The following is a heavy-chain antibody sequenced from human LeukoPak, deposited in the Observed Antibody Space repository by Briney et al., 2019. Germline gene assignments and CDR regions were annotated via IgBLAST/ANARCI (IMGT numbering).Heavy chain of an antibody. D-gene: IGHD4-17*01. CDR2: MNGGGGDI. CDR3: GKDPNGDYVGAFDF. V-gene: IGHV3-23*01. J-gene: IGHJ3*01. CDR1: GLGFSNYA. Sequence: AGSLRLSCVASGLGFSNYAMAWVRQAPGKGLEWVSVMNGGGGDIRYAESVKGRFTISRDNSANTLYLQMNSLSADDTAVYYCGKDPNGDYVGAFDFWGQGTVVSVSS.